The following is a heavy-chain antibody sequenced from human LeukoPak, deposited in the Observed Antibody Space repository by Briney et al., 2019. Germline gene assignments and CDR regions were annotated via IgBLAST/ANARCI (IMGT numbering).Heavy chain of an antibody. Sequence: GGSLRLSCAASGCTFSSHSMNWVRQAPGKGLEWVSYIISSSSTIYYADSVKGRFTISRDNAKNSLYLQMNSLRADDTAVYYCARAVGHGSGSPRMDVWGNGTTVTVSS. CDR3: ARAVGHGSGSPRMDV. CDR2: IISSSSTI. CDR1: GCTFSSHS. D-gene: IGHD3-10*01. J-gene: IGHJ6*04. V-gene: IGHV3-48*01.